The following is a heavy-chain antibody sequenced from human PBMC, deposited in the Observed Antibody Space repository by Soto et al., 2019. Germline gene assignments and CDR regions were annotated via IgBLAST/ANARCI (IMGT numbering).Heavy chain of an antibody. CDR1: GFTFSSYG. Sequence: GGSLRLSCAASGFTFSSYGMHWVRRAPGKGLEYVSAISSNGGSTYYADSVKGRFTISRDNSKNTLYLQMSSLRAEDTAVYYCVNLPVAAAGPPPFDYWGQGTLVTVSS. J-gene: IGHJ4*02. CDR3: VNLPVAAAGPPPFDY. D-gene: IGHD6-13*01. CDR2: ISSNGGST. V-gene: IGHV3-64D*08.